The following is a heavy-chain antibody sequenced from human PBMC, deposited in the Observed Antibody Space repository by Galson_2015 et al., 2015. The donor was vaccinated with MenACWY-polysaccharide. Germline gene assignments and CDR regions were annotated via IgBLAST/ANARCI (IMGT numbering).Heavy chain of an antibody. CDR3: TKAGAKYCRGSSCYFNWFDP. Sequence: SLRLSCAASGFSFSTYWMHWVRHAPGKGLVWVSRINADGSATDYADSVRGRFTISRDNAKNTLYLEMNSLRAEDTAVYYCTKAGAKYCRGSSCYFNWFDPWSQGTLVTVSS. CDR1: GFSFSTYW. V-gene: IGHV3-74*01. J-gene: IGHJ5*02. D-gene: IGHD2-15*01. CDR2: INADGSAT.